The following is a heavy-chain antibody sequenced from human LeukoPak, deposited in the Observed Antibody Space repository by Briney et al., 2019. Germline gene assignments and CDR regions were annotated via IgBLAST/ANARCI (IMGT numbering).Heavy chain of an antibody. CDR3: ATSRQLLDNWFDP. CDR1: GGSISSSSYY. V-gene: IGHV4-39*01. CDR2: IYYSGST. Sequence: SETLSLTCTVSGGSISSSSYYWGWTRQPPGKGLEWIGSIYYSGSTYYNPSLKSRVTISVDTSKNQFSLKLSSVTAADTAVYYCATSRQLLDNWFDPWGQGTLVTVSS. J-gene: IGHJ5*02. D-gene: IGHD2-2*01.